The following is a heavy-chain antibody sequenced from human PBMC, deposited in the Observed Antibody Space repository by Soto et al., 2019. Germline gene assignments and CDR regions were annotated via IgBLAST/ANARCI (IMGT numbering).Heavy chain of an antibody. CDR2: IYYSGST. V-gene: IGHV4-30-4*01. CDR1: GGSISSGDYY. CDR3: ALIRGGPGAGTSVNWFDP. Sequence: KPSETLSLTCTVSGGSISSGDYYWSWIRQPPGKGLEWIGYIYYSGSTYYNPSLKSRVTISVDTSKNQFSLKLRSVTAADTAVYYCALIRGGPGAGTSVNWFDPWGQGTLVTVSS. D-gene: IGHD6-13*01. J-gene: IGHJ5*02.